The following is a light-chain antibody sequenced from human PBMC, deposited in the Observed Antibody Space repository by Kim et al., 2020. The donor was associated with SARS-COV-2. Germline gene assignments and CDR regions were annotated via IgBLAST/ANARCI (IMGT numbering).Light chain of an antibody. Sequence: DIQMTQSPSMVSASVGDRVTITCRASQGIDSWLAWYQQKPGKAPNLLIYQASLLENGVPSSFSGSGSGTDFTLSISSLQPDDFATYYCQQDRTYPWTFGQGTKVDIK. CDR2: QAS. J-gene: IGKJ1*01. CDR1: QGIDSW. CDR3: QQDRTYPWT. V-gene: IGKV1-5*03.